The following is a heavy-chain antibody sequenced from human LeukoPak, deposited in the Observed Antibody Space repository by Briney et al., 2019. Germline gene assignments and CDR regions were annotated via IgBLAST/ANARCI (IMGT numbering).Heavy chain of an antibody. CDR3: ARVVYSYGFRGDSLFDY. CDR2: IYYSGST. Sequence: PSETLSLTCTVSGGSISSSSYYRGWIRQPPGKGLEWIGYIYYSGSTNYNPSLKSRVTISVDTSKNQFSLKLSSVTAADTAVYYCARVVYSYGFRGDSLFDYWGQGTLVTVSS. CDR1: GGSISSSSYY. D-gene: IGHD5-18*01. V-gene: IGHV4-61*05. J-gene: IGHJ4*02.